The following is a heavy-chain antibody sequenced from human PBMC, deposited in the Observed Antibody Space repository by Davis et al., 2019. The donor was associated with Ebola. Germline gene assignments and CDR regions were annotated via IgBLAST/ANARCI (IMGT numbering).Heavy chain of an antibody. CDR3: ANVGATPYGMDV. D-gene: IGHD1-26*01. CDR2: FYYSVST. J-gene: IGHJ6*02. V-gene: IGHV4-31*03. Sequence: MPSETLSLTCTVSGGSISSGGYYWSWIRQHPGKGLEWIGYFYYSVSTNYNPSLKSRVTISVDTSKTQFSLKLSSVTAADTAVYFCANVGATPYGMDVWGQGTTVTVSS. CDR1: GGSISSGGYY.